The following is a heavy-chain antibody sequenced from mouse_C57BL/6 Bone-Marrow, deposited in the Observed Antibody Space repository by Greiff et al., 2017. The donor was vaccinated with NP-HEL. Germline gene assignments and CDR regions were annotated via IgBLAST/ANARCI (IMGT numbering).Heavy chain of an antibody. J-gene: IGHJ2*01. CDR1: GFSLTSYG. CDR2: IWSGGST. D-gene: IGHD1-1*01. CDR3: AAGYYGSSPGYFDY. V-gene: IGHV2-2*01. Sequence: VQLVESGPGLVQPSQSLSITCTVSGFSLTSYGVHWVRQSPGKGLEWLGVIWSGGSTDYNAAFISRLSISKDNSKSQVFFKMNSLQADDTAIYYCAAGYYGSSPGYFDYWGQGTTLTVSS.